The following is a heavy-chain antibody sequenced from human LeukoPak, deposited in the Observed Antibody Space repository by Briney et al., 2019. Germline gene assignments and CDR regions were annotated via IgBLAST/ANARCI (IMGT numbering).Heavy chain of an antibody. Sequence: SVKVSCKASGFTFTSSAMQWVRQARGQRLEWIGWIVVGSGNTNYAQKFQERVTITRVMSTSTAYMELSSLRSEDTAVYYCAAGRGYGGNSDFDYWGQGTLVTVSS. V-gene: IGHV1-58*02. D-gene: IGHD4-23*01. CDR1: GFTFTSSA. CDR3: AAGRGYGGNSDFDY. CDR2: IVVGSGNT. J-gene: IGHJ4*02.